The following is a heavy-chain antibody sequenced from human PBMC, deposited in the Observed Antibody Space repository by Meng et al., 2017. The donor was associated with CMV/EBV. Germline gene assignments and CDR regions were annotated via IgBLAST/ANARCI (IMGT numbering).Heavy chain of an antibody. CDR1: FTFSSYW. CDR2: INSDGSST. V-gene: IGHV3-74*01. CDR3: ARGGDVLLWFGEFYLDY. Sequence: FTFSSYWMHWVRQAPGKGLVWVSRINSDGSSTSYADSVKGRFTISRDNAKNTLYLQMNSLRAEDTAVYYCARGGDVLLWFGEFYLDYWGQGTLVTVSS. J-gene: IGHJ4*02. D-gene: IGHD3-10*01.